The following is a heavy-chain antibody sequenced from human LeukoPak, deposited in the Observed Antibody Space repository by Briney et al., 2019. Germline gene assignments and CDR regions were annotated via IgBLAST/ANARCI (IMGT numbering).Heavy chain of an antibody. J-gene: IGHJ4*02. Sequence: PGRSLRLSCTTSGFTFGDHGLSWFRQGPGKGLEWVGFIRSKTYGGGIEYAASVKGRFTISRDDSKSIAYLQMNSLKTEDTAVYYCARAPYYDFILDYWSQGTLVTVSS. CDR3: ARAPYYDFILDY. CDR1: GFTFGDHG. CDR2: IRSKTYGGGI. V-gene: IGHV3-49*03. D-gene: IGHD3-3*01.